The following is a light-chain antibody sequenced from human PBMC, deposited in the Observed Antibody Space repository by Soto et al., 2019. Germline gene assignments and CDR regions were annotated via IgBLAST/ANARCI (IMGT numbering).Light chain of an antibody. CDR3: QQYYSYPLT. J-gene: IGKJ4*01. V-gene: IGKV1-12*01. CDR1: QSVSGW. Sequence: DIQMTQSPSSVSASVGDTVTVTCRASQSVSGWLAWYQQKPGEAPKLLIYAASTLQSGVPSRFSGSGSGTDFTLTISCLQSEDFATYYCQQYYSYPLTFGGGTKVDIK. CDR2: AAS.